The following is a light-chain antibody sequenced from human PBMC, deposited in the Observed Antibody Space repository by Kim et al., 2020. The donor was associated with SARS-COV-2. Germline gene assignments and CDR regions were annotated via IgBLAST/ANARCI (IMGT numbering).Light chain of an antibody. Sequence: RVTISCSGSSSNVGSNSVNWYQQHLPGTAPKLLIYTHNQRPSGVPDRFSGSKSGTSASLAISGLQSEDEADYYCAAWDDSLNGVVFGGGTQLTVL. CDR3: AAWDDSLNGVV. CDR2: THN. CDR1: SSNVGSNS. V-gene: IGLV1-44*01. J-gene: IGLJ3*02.